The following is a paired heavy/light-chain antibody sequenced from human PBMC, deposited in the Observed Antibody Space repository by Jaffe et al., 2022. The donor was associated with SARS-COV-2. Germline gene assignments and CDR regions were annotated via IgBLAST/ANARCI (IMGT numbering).Light chain of an antibody. CDR1: KLGYKH. CDR2: QDT. V-gene: IGLV3-1*01. CDR3: QAWDSSTAPNYV. J-gene: IGLJ1*01. Sequence: SYELTQPPSVSVSPGQTATITCSGDKLGYKHVCWYQQKTRQSPVLVIYQDTKRPSGIPERFSGSNSGDAATLTISGTQAMDEADYYCQAWDSSTAPNYVFGPGTKVTVL.
Heavy chain of an antibody. CDR3: ARWDTSYFDY. D-gene: IGHD1-26*01. Sequence: QLQLQESGPGLVKPSETLSLSCTVSGGSFSSSAYYWGWIRQPPGKGLEWIGNIFYSGYTYYNPSLKSRVTISLGTSEGQFSLTLTSATATDTALYYCARWDTSYFDYWGQGILVTVSS. CDR1: GGSFSSSAYY. J-gene: IGHJ4*02. V-gene: IGHV4-39*01. CDR2: IFYSGYT.